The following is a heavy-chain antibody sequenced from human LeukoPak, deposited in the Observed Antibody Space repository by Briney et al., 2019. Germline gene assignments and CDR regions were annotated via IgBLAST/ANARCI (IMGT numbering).Heavy chain of an antibody. CDR2: INHSGST. D-gene: IGHD3-3*01. Sequence: SATLSLTCTVSGGSINSYFWSWIRQPPGKGLEWIGEINHSGSTNYNPSLKSRVTISVDTSKNQFSLKLSSVTAADTAVYYCARGLARITIFGVVIAQPYFDYWGQGTLVTVSS. CDR1: GGSINSYF. V-gene: IGHV4-34*01. J-gene: IGHJ4*02. CDR3: ARGLARITIFGVVIAQPYFDY.